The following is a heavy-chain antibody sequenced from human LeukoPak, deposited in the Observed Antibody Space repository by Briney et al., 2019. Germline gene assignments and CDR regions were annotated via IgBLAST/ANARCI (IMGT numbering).Heavy chain of an antibody. D-gene: IGHD1-7*01. V-gene: IGHV5-51*01. CDR3: ARGAAGTTPDYYYFGLDV. Sequence: GESLKISCKCSGFDFTAYGIAWVRQMPGKGLEWMGTIYPGGSNGRYSPSFQGQVTISADKSINTAHLQWSSLKASDTAMYYCARGAAGTTPDYYYFGLDVWGQGTTVRVSS. J-gene: IGHJ6*02. CDR2: IYPGGSNG. CDR1: GFDFTAYG.